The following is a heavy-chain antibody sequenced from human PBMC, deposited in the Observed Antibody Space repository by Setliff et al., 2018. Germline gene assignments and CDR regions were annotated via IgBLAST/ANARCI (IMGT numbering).Heavy chain of an antibody. Sequence: PGGSLRLSCAASGFTFSKYGMYWVRQAPGKGLEWVAFIRYDGSNKYYADSVKGRFTISRDNSKNTLYLQMNSLRAEDSAVYYCASYYYGSGSSYIPPHFDYWGLGTLVTVSS. CDR1: GFTFSKYG. J-gene: IGHJ4*02. D-gene: IGHD3-10*01. V-gene: IGHV3-30*02. CDR3: ASYYYGSGSSYIPPHFDY. CDR2: IRYDGSNK.